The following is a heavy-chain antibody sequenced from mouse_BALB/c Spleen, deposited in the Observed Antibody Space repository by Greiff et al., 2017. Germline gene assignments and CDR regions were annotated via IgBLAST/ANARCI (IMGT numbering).Heavy chain of an antibody. Sequence: EVQLVESGTVLARPGASVKMSCKASGYTFTSYWMHWVKQRPGQGLEWIGAIYPGNSDTSYNQKFKGKAKLTAVTSTSTAYMELSSLTNEDSAVYYCTRYGSITTVVARGWYFDVWGAGTTVTVSS. V-gene: IGHV1-5*01. D-gene: IGHD1-1*01. CDR1: GYTFTSYW. J-gene: IGHJ1*01. CDR3: TRYGSITTVVARGWYFDV. CDR2: IYPGNSDT.